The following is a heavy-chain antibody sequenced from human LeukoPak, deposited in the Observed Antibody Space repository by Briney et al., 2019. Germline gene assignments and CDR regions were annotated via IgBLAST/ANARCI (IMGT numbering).Heavy chain of an antibody. CDR1: GASISSYY. CDR3: ASTYYYYYYMDV. V-gene: IGHV4-4*07. J-gene: IGHJ6*03. Sequence: PSETLSLTCTVSGASISSYYWSWIRQPAGKALEWIGRIYVTGSTTYNPSLESRVTMSLDTSKNHFSLKLRSVTAADTAVYYCASTYYYYYYMDVWGKGTTVTISS. CDR2: IYVTGST.